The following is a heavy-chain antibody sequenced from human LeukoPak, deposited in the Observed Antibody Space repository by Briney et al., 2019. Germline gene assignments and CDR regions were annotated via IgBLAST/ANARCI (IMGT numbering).Heavy chain of an antibody. CDR1: GGSISSYY. CDR2: IYYSGNT. J-gene: IGHJ3*02. V-gene: IGHV4-59*01. D-gene: IGHD1-26*01. Sequence: PSETLSLTCTVSGGSISSYYWNWIRQPPGKGLEWIGCIYYSGNTNYIPSLSSRVTMSVDTPKNQFSLKLRSVTAADTAVYYCARAGGIVGALLEAFDIWGQGTMVTVSS. CDR3: ARAGGIVGALLEAFDI.